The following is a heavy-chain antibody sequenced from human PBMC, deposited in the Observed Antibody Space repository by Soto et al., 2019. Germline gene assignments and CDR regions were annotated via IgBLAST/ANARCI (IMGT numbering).Heavy chain of an antibody. CDR3: ACETTVVRLNWFDP. CDR2: IYYSGST. Sequence: QVQLQESGPGLVKPSQTLSLTCTVSGGSISSGDYYWSWIRQPPGKGLEWIGYIYYSGSTYYNPYLKCRVSISVDTSMDQFSLKLSPVTPADRAVYYCACETTVVRLNWFDPWGQGTLVTVSS. V-gene: IGHV4-30-4*01. D-gene: IGHD4-17*01. CDR1: GGSISSGDYY. J-gene: IGHJ5*02.